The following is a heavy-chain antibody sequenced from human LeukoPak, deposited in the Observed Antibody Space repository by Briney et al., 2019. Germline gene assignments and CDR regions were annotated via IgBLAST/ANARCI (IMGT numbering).Heavy chain of an antibody. CDR3: ARATVPTAKYYYYGMDV. J-gene: IGHJ6*02. V-gene: IGHV3-66*01. Sequence: GGSLRLSCAATGFTVGNNYMNWVRQAPGKGLEWVSLIYSGGTTYYADSVKGRFTISRDNAKNSLYLQMNSLRAEDTAVYYCARATVPTAKYYYYGMDVWGQGTTVTVSS. CDR1: GFTVGNNY. D-gene: IGHD4-17*01. CDR2: IYSGGTT.